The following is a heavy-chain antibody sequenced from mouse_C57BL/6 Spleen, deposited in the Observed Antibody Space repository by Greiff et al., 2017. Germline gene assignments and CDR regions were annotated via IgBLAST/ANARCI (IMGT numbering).Heavy chain of an antibody. J-gene: IGHJ4*01. Sequence: VQLQQPGAELVRPGSSVKLSCKASGYTFTSYWMDWVKQRPGQGLEWIGNIYPSDSETHYNQKFKDKATLTVDKSSSTAYMQLSSLTSEDSAVYYCARSNYDYDERHAMDYWGQGTSVTVSS. CDR3: ARSNYDYDERHAMDY. V-gene: IGHV1-61*01. CDR2: IYPSDSET. D-gene: IGHD2-4*01. CDR1: GYTFTSYW.